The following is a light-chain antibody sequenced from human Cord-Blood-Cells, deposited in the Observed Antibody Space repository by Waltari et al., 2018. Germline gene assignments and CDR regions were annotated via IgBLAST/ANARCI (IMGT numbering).Light chain of an antibody. CDR3: SSYTSSSTLV. J-gene: IGLJ1*01. CDR1: SSDVGGYNS. Sequence: QSALTQPASVSGSPGQSITISCTGTSSDVGGYNSVSWYHQHPGKAPKLMIYEVSKRPSGVSNRFSGSKSGNTASLTISGLQAEDEADYYCSSYTSSSTLVFGTGTKVTVL. V-gene: IGLV2-14*01. CDR2: EVS.